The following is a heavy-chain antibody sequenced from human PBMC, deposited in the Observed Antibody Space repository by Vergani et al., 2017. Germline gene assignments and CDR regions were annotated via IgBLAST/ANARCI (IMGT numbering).Heavy chain of an antibody. CDR3: ARDLPGITMVRGIHDY. D-gene: IGHD3-10*01. CDR2: ISSSSSTI. J-gene: IGHJ4*02. V-gene: IGHV3-48*01. CDR1: GFTFSSYA. Sequence: VQLVESGGGVVQPGRSLRLSCAASGFTFSSYAMHWVRQAPGKGLEWVSYISSSSSTIYYADSVKGRFTISRDNAKNSLYLQMNSLRAEDTAVYYCARDLPGITMVRGIHDYWGQGTLVTVSS.